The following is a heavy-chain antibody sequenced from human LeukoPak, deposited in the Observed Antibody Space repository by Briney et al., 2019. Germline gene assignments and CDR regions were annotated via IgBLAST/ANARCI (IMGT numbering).Heavy chain of an antibody. D-gene: IGHD6-19*01. CDR2: ISGSGGRT. CDR3: AKDQIAVAGFVGIQRPGDFDY. J-gene: IGHJ4*02. V-gene: IGHV3-23*01. Sequence: GGSLRLSCAASGFTFSSYAMSWVHQAPGKGLEWVSAISGSGGRTYYADSVKGRFTISRDNSKNTLYLQMNSLRAEDTAVYYCAKDQIAVAGFVGIQRPGDFDYWGQGTLVTVPS. CDR1: GFTFSSYA.